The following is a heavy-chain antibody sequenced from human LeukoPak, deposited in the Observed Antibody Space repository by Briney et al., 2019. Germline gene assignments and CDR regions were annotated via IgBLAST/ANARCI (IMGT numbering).Heavy chain of an antibody. V-gene: IGHV3-7*01. CDR1: GFSFRIYW. D-gene: IGHD2-15*01. CDR2: TKPDGSAE. CDR3: ARDGGLHTNFDY. Sequence: PGGSLRLSCAASGFSFRIYWMGWVREAPGEGGEWGANTKPDGSAEYYADSVRGRFTASRDNANNLLYLQMNRLRAEDTAVYYCARDGGLHTNFDYWGQGTLLTVSS. J-gene: IGHJ4*02.